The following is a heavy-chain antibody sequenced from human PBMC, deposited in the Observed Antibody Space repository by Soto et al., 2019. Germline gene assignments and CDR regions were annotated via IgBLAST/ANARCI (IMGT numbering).Heavy chain of an antibody. CDR3: ARVEGSSGLFDP. V-gene: IGHV1-2*02. CDR1: GYTFTGYY. D-gene: IGHD6-19*01. J-gene: IGHJ5*02. CDR2: INPNSGGT. Sequence: ASVKVSCKASGYTFTGYYMHWVRQAPGQGLEWMGWINPNSGGTNYAQKFQGRVTMTRDTSISTAYMELSRLRSDDTAVYYCARVEGSSGLFDPWGQGTLVTVSS.